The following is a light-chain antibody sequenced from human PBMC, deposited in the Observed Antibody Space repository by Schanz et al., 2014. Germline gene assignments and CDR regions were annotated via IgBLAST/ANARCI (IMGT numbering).Light chain of an antibody. J-gene: IGLJ3*02. Sequence: QSALTQPPSASGSPGQSVTISCTGTSSDVGGYNFVSWYQQIPGKAPKLMIYKVTQRPSGVPDRFSGSKSGNTASLTVSGLQADDEADYYCSSYTSTTTPLMFGGGTKLTVL. V-gene: IGLV2-8*01. CDR2: KVT. CDR3: SSYTSTTTPLM. CDR1: SSDVGGYNF.